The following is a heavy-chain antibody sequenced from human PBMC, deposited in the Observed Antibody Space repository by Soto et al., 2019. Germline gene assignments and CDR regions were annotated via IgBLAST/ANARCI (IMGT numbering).Heavy chain of an antibody. CDR3: ARDEGAAMGFQY. CDR2: INPVGGST. V-gene: IGHV1-46*01. D-gene: IGHD5-18*01. J-gene: IGHJ4*02. Sequence: QVQLVQSGAEVKEPGASVRLSCKASGYTFTDSYIHWVRQAPGQGLEWMGVINPVGGSTTYIQKFQGRVTLTRDMSTTTVHMVLSALRSADTATYYCARDEGAAMGFQYWGQGTPVNVFS. CDR1: GYTFTDSY.